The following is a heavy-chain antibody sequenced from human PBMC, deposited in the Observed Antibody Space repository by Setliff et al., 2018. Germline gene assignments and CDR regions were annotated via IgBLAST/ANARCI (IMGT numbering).Heavy chain of an antibody. CDR2: IHYSGSP. V-gene: IGHV4-59*01. J-gene: IGHJ5*02. D-gene: IGHD6-13*01. Sequence: SETLSLTCTVSGGSISSYYWNWIRQPPGKGLEWIGYIHYSGSPNYHPSLKSRVSTSVDTSQNQISLKLSSVTAADTAVYYCAKGGQQVAPDGRWFDPWGQGSLVTVSS. CDR1: GGSISSYY. CDR3: AKGGQQVAPDGRWFDP.